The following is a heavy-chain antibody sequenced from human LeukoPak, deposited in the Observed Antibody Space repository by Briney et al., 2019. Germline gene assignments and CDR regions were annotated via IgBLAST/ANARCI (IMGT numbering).Heavy chain of an antibody. CDR3: AHRPYAYNHGLGGAFDI. CDR1: GFSLSTSGAG. Sequence: SGPTLVKPTQTLTLTCTFSGFSLSTSGAGVGWIRQPPGKALEWLALIYWNDDKRYTPSLKSRLTITKDTSKNQVVLTVTNMDPADTATYYCAHRPYAYNHGLGGAFDIWGQGTLVTVSS. V-gene: IGHV2-5*01. CDR2: IYWNDDK. J-gene: IGHJ3*02. D-gene: IGHD5-18*01.